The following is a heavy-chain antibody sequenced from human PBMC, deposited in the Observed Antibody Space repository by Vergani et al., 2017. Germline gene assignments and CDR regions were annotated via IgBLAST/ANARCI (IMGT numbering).Heavy chain of an antibody. CDR2: IYTSGST. CDR1: CGSISSYY. Sequence: QVQLQESGPGLVKPSEPLSLTCTVSCGSISSYYWSWIRQPAGKGLEWIGRIYTSGSTNDNPSLKSRVTMAVDTSKSQFSLKLSSVTAADTAVYYCARSVIAVAEHDYWGEGTLVTVSS. CDR3: ARSVIAVAEHDY. J-gene: IGHJ4*02. D-gene: IGHD6-19*01. V-gene: IGHV4-4*07.